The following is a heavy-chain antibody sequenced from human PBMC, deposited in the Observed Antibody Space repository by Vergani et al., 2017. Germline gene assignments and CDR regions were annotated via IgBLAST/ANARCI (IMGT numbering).Heavy chain of an antibody. Sequence: QVQLQESGPGLVKPSETLSLTCIVAGGSISPYYWSWIRQPAGKGLEWIGEIFSSGTTNYNPSFKNRVTMSVDTSKNQFSLKLNSVTAADTAVYYCARGSRAEGGSGPDKWGQGTLVTVSS. D-gene: IGHD6-13*01. V-gene: IGHV4-4*07. CDR1: GGSISPYY. J-gene: IGHJ4*02. CDR3: ARGSRAEGGSGPDK. CDR2: IFSSGTT.